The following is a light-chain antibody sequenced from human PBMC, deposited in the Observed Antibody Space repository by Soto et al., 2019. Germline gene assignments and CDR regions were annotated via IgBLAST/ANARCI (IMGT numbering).Light chain of an antibody. CDR1: QSVSSN. J-gene: IGKJ2*01. Sequence: EIVMTQSPVTLSVSPGEGATLSCRASQSVSSNLAWYQQKPGQAPRLLIYGASTRATGIPARFSGSGSGTEVTLTISSLQSEDFADYYCQQYNNWPPVTFCQGTKLEIK. CDR2: GAS. V-gene: IGKV3-15*01. CDR3: QQYNNWPPVT.